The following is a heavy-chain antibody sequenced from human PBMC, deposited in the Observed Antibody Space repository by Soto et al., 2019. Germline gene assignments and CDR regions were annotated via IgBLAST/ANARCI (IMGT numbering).Heavy chain of an antibody. J-gene: IGHJ4*02. D-gene: IGHD3-3*01. CDR2: IYYSGST. CDR1: GGSIGSHY. CDR3: ARGGWRQIDY. V-gene: IGHV4-59*08. Sequence: PAETLSLTCSVSGGSIGSHYWSWIRQPPGKGLEWIGYIYYSGSTNYNPSLKSRVTISVDTSKNQFSLKLSSVTAADTAVYYCARGGWRQIDYWGQGTLVTSPQ.